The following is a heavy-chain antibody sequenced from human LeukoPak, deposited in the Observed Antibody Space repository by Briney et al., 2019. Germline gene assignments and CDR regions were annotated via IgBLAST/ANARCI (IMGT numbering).Heavy chain of an antibody. CDR3: AKKDNGNYFNFDY. J-gene: IGHJ4*02. CDR1: GFTFSSYA. D-gene: IGHD2/OR15-2a*01. V-gene: IGHV3-30-3*02. CDR2: ISYDGSNK. Sequence: PGRSLRLSCAASGFTFSSYAMHWVRQAPGKGLEWVAFISYDGSNKYYADSVKGRLTISRDNSKNTLYLQMNSLRAEDTAVYYCAKKDNGNYFNFDYWGQGTLVTVSS.